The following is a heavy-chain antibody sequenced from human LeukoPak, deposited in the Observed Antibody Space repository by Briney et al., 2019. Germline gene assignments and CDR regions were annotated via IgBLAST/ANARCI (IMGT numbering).Heavy chain of an antibody. V-gene: IGHV3-30*02. J-gene: IGHJ4*02. CDR1: GFTFSSYG. Sequence: GGSLRLSCAASGFTFSSYGMHWVRQAPGKGLEWVAFIRYDGSNKYYADSVKGRFTISRDNSKNTLYLQMNSLRAEDTAVYYCAKDYGDYDDGIFDYWGQGTLVTVSS. CDR3: AKDYGDYDDGIFDY. D-gene: IGHD4-17*01. CDR2: IRYDGSNK.